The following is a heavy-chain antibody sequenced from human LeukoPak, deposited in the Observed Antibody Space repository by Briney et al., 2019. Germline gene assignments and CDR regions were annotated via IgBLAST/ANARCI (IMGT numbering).Heavy chain of an antibody. CDR1: GFTFSSYW. D-gene: IGHD3-22*01. V-gene: IGHV3-7*01. Sequence: PGGSLRLSCAGSGFTFSSYWMSWVRQAPGKGLEWVANIKQDGSEKFYVDSVKGRFTISRDNAKNSLYLQMNSLRAEDTAVYYCARLITTYFDYWGQGSLVTVPS. CDR3: ARLITTYFDY. CDR2: IKQDGSEK. J-gene: IGHJ4*02.